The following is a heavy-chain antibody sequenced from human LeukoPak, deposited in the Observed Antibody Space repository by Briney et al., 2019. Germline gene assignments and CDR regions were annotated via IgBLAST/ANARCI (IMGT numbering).Heavy chain of an antibody. Sequence: SETLSLTCVVSGGFISSGGYYWGWIRHPPEKGLEWIGSVHHSGITYYNASLKSRVTISVDKSKNQFSLELTSVTAADTAVYYCARNPPNYYDSSGRMGAFDVWGQGTMVTVSS. V-gene: IGHV4-39*01. J-gene: IGHJ3*01. CDR2: VHHSGIT. CDR3: ARNPPNYYDSSGRMGAFDV. D-gene: IGHD3-22*01. CDR1: GGFISSGGYY.